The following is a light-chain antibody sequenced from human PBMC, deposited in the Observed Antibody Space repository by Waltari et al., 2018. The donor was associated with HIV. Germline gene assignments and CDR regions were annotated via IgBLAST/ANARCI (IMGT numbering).Light chain of an antibody. J-gene: IGLJ1*01. CDR1: SSDIGYFAY. Sequence: QSALTQPRPVSGSPGQSVTISRPGTSSDIGYFAYVSWYQQYPGKAPKVIIYEVSQRPSGVPDRFTASKSGITASLTISGLQDEDEADYYCCSYAGTYTYVFGTGTTVTVL. CDR2: EVS. V-gene: IGLV2-11*01. CDR3: CSYAGTYTYV.